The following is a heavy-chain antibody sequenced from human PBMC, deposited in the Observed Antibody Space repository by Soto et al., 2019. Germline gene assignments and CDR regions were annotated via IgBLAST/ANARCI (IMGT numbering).Heavy chain of an antibody. D-gene: IGHD1-1*01. J-gene: IGHJ4*02. V-gene: IGHV4-61*01. Sequence: QVHLQESGPGLVRPSESLSLTCNVSGGSMSTGSYFWSWVRQPPGKGLEWIGYVFRSGSINCSPSFKSRVTISIDTSKNQFSLMLKSVTAADTAVYFCARARNRYFDYWGQGALVTVSS. CDR2: VFRSGSI. CDR3: ARARNRYFDY. CDR1: GGSMSTGSYF.